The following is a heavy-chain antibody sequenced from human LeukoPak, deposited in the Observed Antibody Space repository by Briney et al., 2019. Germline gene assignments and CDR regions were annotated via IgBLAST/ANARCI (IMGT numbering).Heavy chain of an antibody. J-gene: IGHJ4*02. V-gene: IGHV1-2*02. CDR3: ARLFSSGWPFDY. CDR2: INPNSGGT. Sequence: GASVKVSCXASGYTFTGYYMHWVRQAPGQGLEWMGWINPNSGGTNYAQKFQGRVTMTRDTSISTAYMELSRLRSDDTAVYYCARLFSSGWPFDYWGQGTLVTVSS. D-gene: IGHD6-19*01. CDR1: GYTFTGYY.